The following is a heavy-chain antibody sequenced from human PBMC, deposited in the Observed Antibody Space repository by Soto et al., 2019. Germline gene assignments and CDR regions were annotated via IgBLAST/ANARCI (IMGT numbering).Heavy chain of an antibody. D-gene: IGHD6-13*01. J-gene: IGHJ4*02. V-gene: IGHV3-30*18. CDR1: GFTFSSYG. CDR3: AKDHAMYSSSWYYFDY. Sequence: VGSLRLSCAASGFTFSSYGMHWVRQAPGKGLEWVAVISYDGSNKYYADSVKGRFTISRDNSKNTLYLQMNSLRAEDTAVYYCAKDHAMYSSSWYYFDYWGQGTLVTVSS. CDR2: ISYDGSNK.